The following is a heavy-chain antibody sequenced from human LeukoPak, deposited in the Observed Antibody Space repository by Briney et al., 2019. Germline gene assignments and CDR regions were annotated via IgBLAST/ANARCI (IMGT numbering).Heavy chain of an antibody. V-gene: IGHV3-23*01. CDR1: GFMFSNFA. D-gene: IGHD1-14*01. CDR2: IYYSGGNT. J-gene: IGHJ5*02. CDR3: AKPLPGNPPQPSDT. Sequence: GGSLRLSCAASGFMFSNFAMSWVRQAPGKGLEWVSTIYYSGGNTYSADSVKGRFTISRDNAKNTLYLQMNGLRDEDTAVYYCAKPLPGNPPQPSDTWGQGTLVTVSS.